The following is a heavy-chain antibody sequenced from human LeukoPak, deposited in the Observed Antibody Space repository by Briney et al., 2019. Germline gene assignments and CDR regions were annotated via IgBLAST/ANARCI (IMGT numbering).Heavy chain of an antibody. J-gene: IGHJ4*02. D-gene: IGHD4-17*01. CDR1: GFTFSSYW. CDR3: ARGQTTVTN. CDR2: IKQDGSEK. Sequence: PGRSLRLSCAASGFTFSSYWMSWVRQAPGKGLEWVANIKQDGSEKYYVDSVKGRFTISRDNAKSSLYLQMNSLRAEDTAVYFCARGQTTVTNWGQGTLVTVSS. V-gene: IGHV3-7*03.